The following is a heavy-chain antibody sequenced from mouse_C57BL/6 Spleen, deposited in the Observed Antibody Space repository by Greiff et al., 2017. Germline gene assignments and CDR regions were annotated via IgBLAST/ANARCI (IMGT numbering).Heavy chain of an antibody. J-gene: IGHJ4*01. D-gene: IGHD4-1*01. CDR1: GFTFSSYT. V-gene: IGHV5-9*01. CDR3: ARHGWDGDAMDY. CDR2: ISGGGGNT. Sequence: EVKLMESGGGLVKPGGSLKLSCAASGFTFSSYTMSWVRQTPEKRLEWVATISGGGGNTYYPDSVKGRFTISRDNAKNTLYLQMSSLRSEDTALYYCARHGWDGDAMDYWGQGTSVTVSS.